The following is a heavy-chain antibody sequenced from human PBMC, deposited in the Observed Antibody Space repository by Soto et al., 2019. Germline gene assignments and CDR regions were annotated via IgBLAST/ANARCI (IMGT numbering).Heavy chain of an antibody. J-gene: IGHJ4*02. Sequence: GGSLRLSCAASGFTLSDFWMTWVRQTPGKGLVWVANINCDGSRKDYASSVKGRFTISRDNAKNTLHLQMNSLRAEDAAVYYCASSLLTPFVYWGQGTLVTVSS. CDR2: INCDGSRK. D-gene: IGHD7-27*01. CDR3: ASSLLTPFVY. V-gene: IGHV3-7*02. CDR1: GFTLSDFW.